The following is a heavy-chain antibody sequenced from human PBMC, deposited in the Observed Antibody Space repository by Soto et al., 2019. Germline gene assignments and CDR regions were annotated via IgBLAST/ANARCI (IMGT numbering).Heavy chain of an antibody. CDR1: GGSISSSSYY. CDR3: ARHGGELEVPDYYYYYGMDV. V-gene: IGHV4-39*01. Sequence: SETLSLTCTVSGGSISSSSYYWGWIRQPPGKGLEWIGSIYYSGSTYYNPSLKSRVTISVDTSKNQFSLKLSSVTAADTAVYYCARHGGELEVPDYYYYYGMDVWGQGTTVTVSS. J-gene: IGHJ6*02. D-gene: IGHD1-1*01. CDR2: IYYSGST.